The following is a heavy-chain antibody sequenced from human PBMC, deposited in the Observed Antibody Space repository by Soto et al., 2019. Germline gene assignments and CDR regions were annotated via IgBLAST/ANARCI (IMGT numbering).Heavy chain of an antibody. V-gene: IGHV3-23*01. D-gene: IGHD2-2*01. Sequence: GGSLRLSCAASGFTFSDYGLSWVRQAPGKGLEWVSSISGSRGSTTYYAGSVKGRFTISRDNSKNTLYLQMNSLRVEDTAVYYCAPDRGCSGSTCYQAYWGPGTLVTVSS. J-gene: IGHJ4*02. CDR1: GFTFSDYG. CDR2: ISGSRGSTT. CDR3: APDRGCSGSTCYQAY.